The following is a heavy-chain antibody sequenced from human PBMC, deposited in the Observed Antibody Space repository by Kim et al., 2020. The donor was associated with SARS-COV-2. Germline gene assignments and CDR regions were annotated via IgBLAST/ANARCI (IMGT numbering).Heavy chain of an antibody. CDR3: ARDWQPYDILTGLDY. D-gene: IGHD3-9*01. J-gene: IGHJ4*02. V-gene: IGHV3-30*01. Sequence: VKGRFTNSRDNSKIPLYLQMNSLRAEDTAVYYCARDWQPYDILTGLDYWGQGTLVTVSS.